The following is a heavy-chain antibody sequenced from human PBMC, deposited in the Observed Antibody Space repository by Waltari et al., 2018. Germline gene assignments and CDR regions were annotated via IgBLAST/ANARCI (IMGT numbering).Heavy chain of an antibody. J-gene: IGHJ4*02. Sequence: QVQLQESGPGLVKPTQTLSLTCTVSGGSIYNNNYYWIWIRQPAGKGLEWIGRVYTSGSTEYNPSLKSRVSISVDTSKNQFSLRLNSVTAADTAVYYCARDRNFYDSRGYFYGGFFDYWGQGALVTVSS. CDR3: ARDRNFYDSRGYFYGGFFDY. CDR2: VYTSGST. CDR1: GGSIYNNNYY. D-gene: IGHD3-22*01. V-gene: IGHV4-61*02.